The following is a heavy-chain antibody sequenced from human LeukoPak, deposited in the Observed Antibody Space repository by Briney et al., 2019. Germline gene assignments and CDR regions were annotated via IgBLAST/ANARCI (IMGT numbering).Heavy chain of an antibody. CDR2: ISSSSSYI. J-gene: IGHJ4*02. Sequence: GGSLRLSCLTSGFTFSDYYMNWVRQAPGKGLEWVSSISSSSSYIYYADSVKGRFTISRDNAKNSLYLQMNRLRAEDTAVYYCARDRGSGWYYFDYWGQGTLVTVSS. V-gene: IGHV3-21*01. CDR3: ARDRGSGWYYFDY. D-gene: IGHD6-19*01. CDR1: GFTFSDYY.